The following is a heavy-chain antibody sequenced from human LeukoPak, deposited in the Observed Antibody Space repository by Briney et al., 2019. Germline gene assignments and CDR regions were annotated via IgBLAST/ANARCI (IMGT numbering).Heavy chain of an antibody. V-gene: IGHV3-21*01. CDR2: ISSSSSYI. J-gene: IGHJ4*02. D-gene: IGHD6-19*01. CDR3: ARDRIAVADPSDY. CDR1: GFTFSSYS. Sequence: PGGSLRLSCAASGFTFSSYSMNWVRQAPGKGLEWVSSISSSSSYIYYADSVKGRFTISRDNAKNSLYLQMNSLRAEDTAVYYCARDRIAVADPSDYWGQGTLVTVSS.